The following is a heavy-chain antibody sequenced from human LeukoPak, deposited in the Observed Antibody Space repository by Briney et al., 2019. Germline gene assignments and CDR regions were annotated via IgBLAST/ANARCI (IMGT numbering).Heavy chain of an antibody. D-gene: IGHD6-13*01. Sequence: GGSLRLSCAASGFVVSSNYMNWVRQAPGKGLEWVSFIHNDGSTFYADSVKGRFTISKDNSKNTVYLQMNSLRIEDTAVYYCASTSSWYSGVFYYFDYWGQGTLVTASS. V-gene: IGHV3-53*01. CDR2: IHNDGST. CDR1: GFVVSSNY. CDR3: ASTSSWYSGVFYYFDY. J-gene: IGHJ4*02.